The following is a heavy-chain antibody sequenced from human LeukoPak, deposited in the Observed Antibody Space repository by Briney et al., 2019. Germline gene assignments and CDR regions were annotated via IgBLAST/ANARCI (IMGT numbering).Heavy chain of an antibody. CDR2: ISSSSSYI. V-gene: IGHV3-21*01. D-gene: IGHD1-26*01. CDR1: GVTFSSYS. Sequence: GGSLRLSCAASGVTFSSYSMNWVRQAPGEGLEWVSSISSSSSYIYYADSVKRRFTISRDNAKNSLYLQMNSLRAEDTAVYYCARPISGSYYGYFDYWGQGTLVTVS. J-gene: IGHJ4*02. CDR3: ARPISGSYYGYFDY.